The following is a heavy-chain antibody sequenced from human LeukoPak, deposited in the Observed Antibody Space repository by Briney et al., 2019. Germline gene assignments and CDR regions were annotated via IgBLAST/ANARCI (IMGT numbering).Heavy chain of an antibody. CDR1: GGSLSSSTYY. J-gene: IGHJ4*02. CDR3: ASQPRWDYGHFFDY. Sequence: SQTLSLTCTVSGGSLSSSTYYWVWVRQPPRKRLEWSGSIYYSGSTYYNPSLKSRVTISVDTSKNQFSLKLSSVTAADTAVYYCASQPRWDYGHFFDYWGQGMLVTVSA. CDR2: IYYSGST. D-gene: IGHD4-17*01. V-gene: IGHV4-39*01.